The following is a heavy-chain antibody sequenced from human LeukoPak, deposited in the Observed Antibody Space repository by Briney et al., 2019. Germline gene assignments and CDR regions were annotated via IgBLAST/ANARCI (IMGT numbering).Heavy chain of an antibody. CDR1: GGSISSSSYY. CDR2: INHSGST. J-gene: IGHJ3*02. Sequence: SETLSLTCTVSGGSISSSSYYWSWIRQPPGKGLEWIGEINHSGSTNYNPSLKSRVTISVDTSKNQFSLKLSSVTAADTAVYYCARDPLWFGGPYAFDIWGQGTMVTVSS. D-gene: IGHD3-10*01. V-gene: IGHV4-39*07. CDR3: ARDPLWFGGPYAFDI.